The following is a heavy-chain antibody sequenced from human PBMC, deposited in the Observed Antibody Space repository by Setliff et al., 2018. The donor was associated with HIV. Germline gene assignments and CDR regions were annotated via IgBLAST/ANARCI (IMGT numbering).Heavy chain of an antibody. Sequence: SETLSLTCAVSGASISAYYWSWIRQPPGKGLEWIGFIFISGSTDYNPSLKSRVSISEDRSKNQLTLKLSSVTAADTAVYYCARGGSSRAATSSYYYMDVWGKGTTVTVSS. CDR1: GASISAYY. J-gene: IGHJ6*03. CDR3: ARGGSSRAATSSYYYMDV. V-gene: IGHV4-4*08. CDR2: IFISGST. D-gene: IGHD3-16*01.